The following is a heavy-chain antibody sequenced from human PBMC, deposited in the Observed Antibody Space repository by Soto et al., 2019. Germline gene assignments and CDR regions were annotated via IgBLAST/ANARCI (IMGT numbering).Heavy chain of an antibody. CDR3: AGHSDKYVSSWYGLGS. Sequence: QLQLQESGPGLVKPSESLSLTCTVSGDSFTIDSYYWAWIRQPPAKGLEWLGTISHTGTTFHNPSLKSRLTMSVDTSKNQFCLSLSSVTAADTALYFCAGHSDKYVSSWYGLGSWGQGTLVTVSS. V-gene: IGHV4-39*01. J-gene: IGHJ4*02. CDR1: GDSFTIDSYY. D-gene: IGHD6-13*01. CDR2: ISHTGTT.